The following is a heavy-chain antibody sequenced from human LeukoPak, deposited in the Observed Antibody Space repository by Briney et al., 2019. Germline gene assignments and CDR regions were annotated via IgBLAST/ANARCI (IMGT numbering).Heavy chain of an antibody. J-gene: IGHJ1*01. CDR3: AREAQYCSGGRCCGGYFQH. CDR2: INHSEAT. D-gene: IGHD2-15*01. V-gene: IGHV4-34*01. CDR1: GGSFSGYY. Sequence: SETLSLTCAVYGGSFSGYYWSWIRQPPGKGLEWIGEINHSEATDYNPSFKSRATILVDTSKNQFSLKLSSVTAADTAVYYCAREAQYCSGGRCCGGYFQHWGQGTLVTVSS.